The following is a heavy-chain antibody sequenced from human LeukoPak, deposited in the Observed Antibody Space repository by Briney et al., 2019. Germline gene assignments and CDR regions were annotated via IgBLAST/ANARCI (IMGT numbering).Heavy chain of an antibody. Sequence: SETLSLTRTVSGGSISFYHWSWIRQPPGKGLEWIGYMYYSGSTNYNPSLKSRVTISVDTSKNQFSLGLYSVTAADTAVFYCARQVMFQGLFNYIDYWGQGTLVTVSS. CDR1: GGSISFYH. J-gene: IGHJ4*02. D-gene: IGHD3-16*01. V-gene: IGHV4-59*08. CDR2: MYYSGST. CDR3: ARQVMFQGLFNYIDY.